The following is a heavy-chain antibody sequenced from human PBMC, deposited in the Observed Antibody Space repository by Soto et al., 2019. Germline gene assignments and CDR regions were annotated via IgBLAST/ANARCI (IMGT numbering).Heavy chain of an antibody. J-gene: IGHJ4*02. CDR3: ARTYYYDSSGYYYVGYFDY. CDR2: IYPGDSRT. CDR1: EYSFNTYW. D-gene: IGHD3-22*01. V-gene: IGHV5-51*01. Sequence: GEALKISCKGSEYSFNTYWIAWVRQMPGKGLEWMGIIYPGDSRTVYSPSFQGQVTISADKSISTAYLQWSSLKASDTAMYYCARTYYYDSSGYYYVGYFDYWGQGTLVTVSS.